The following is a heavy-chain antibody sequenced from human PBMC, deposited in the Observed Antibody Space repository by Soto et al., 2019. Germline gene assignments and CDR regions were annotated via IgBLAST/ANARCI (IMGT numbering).Heavy chain of an antibody. D-gene: IGHD3-10*01. CDR1: GGSISSFTYY. J-gene: IGHJ5*02. Sequence: SETLSLTCSVSGGSISSFTYYWGWIRQPPGKGLEWIGTAYYNENTYYNPSLKSRVTITVDTAKNQFSLNLRSVTAADTAMYFCARRERYYGSPGWFDPWGPGTLVTVSS. V-gene: IGHV4-39*01. CDR3: ARRERYYGSPGWFDP. CDR2: AYYNENT.